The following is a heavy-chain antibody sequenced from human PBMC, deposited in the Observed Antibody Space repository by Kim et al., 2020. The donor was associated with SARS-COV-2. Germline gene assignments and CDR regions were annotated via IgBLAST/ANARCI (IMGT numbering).Heavy chain of an antibody. CDR1: GFTFSSYA. J-gene: IGHJ6*03. CDR3: AKGGGSMVRGVGRYYYYYMDV. CDR2: ISGSGGST. Sequence: GGSLRLSCAASGFTFSSYAMSWVRQAPGKGLEWVSAISGSGGSTYYADSVKGRFTISRDNSKNTLYLQMNSLRAEDTAVYYCAKGGGSMVRGVGRYYYYYMDVWGKGTTVTVSS. D-gene: IGHD3-10*01. V-gene: IGHV3-23*01.